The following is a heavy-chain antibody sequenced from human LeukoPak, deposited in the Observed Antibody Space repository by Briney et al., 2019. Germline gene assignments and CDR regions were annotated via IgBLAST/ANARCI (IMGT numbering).Heavy chain of an antibody. Sequence: SQTLSLTCTVSGGSISSGDYYWSWIRQPPGKGLEWIGYIYYSGSTYYNPSLKSRVTISVDTSRNQFSLKLSSVTAADTAVYYCASDKLYGSGSVDPWGQGTLVTVSS. CDR2: IYYSGST. CDR1: GGSISSGDYY. J-gene: IGHJ5*02. CDR3: ASDKLYGSGSVDP. D-gene: IGHD3-10*01. V-gene: IGHV4-30-4*01.